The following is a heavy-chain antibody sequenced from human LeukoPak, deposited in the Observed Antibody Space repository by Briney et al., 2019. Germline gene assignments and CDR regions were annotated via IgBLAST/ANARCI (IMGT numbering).Heavy chain of an antibody. J-gene: IGHJ5*02. CDR3: ARSPYDSSGYYLNWFDL. CDR1: GYTFTCYY. Sequence: ASVKLSCKASGYTFTCYYMHWVRQAPGQGLEWMGWINPNSGGTNYAQKFQGRVTMTRDTSISTAYMELSMLRSDDTAVYYCARSPYDSSGYYLNWFDLWGQGTLVTVSS. D-gene: IGHD3-22*01. V-gene: IGHV1-2*02. CDR2: INPNSGGT.